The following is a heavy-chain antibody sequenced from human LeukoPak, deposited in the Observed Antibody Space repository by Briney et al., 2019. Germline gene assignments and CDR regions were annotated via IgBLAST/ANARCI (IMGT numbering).Heavy chain of an antibody. Sequence: GSSVKVSCKASGGTFSSYAISWVRQAPGQGLEWMGGIIPIFGTANYAQKFQGRVTITADESTSTAYMELSSLRSEDTAVYYCARLQEDIVVVVAATGAFDIWGQGTMVTVSS. V-gene: IGHV1-69*01. J-gene: IGHJ3*02. D-gene: IGHD2-15*01. CDR1: GGTFSSYA. CDR2: IIPIFGTA. CDR3: ARLQEDIVVVVAATGAFDI.